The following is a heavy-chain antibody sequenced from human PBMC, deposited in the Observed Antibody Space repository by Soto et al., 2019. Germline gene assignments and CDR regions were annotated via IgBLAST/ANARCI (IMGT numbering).Heavy chain of an antibody. J-gene: IGHJ4*02. Sequence: PSETLSLTCTVSGGSISSGGYYWSWIRQHPGKGLAWIGYIYYSGSTYYNPSLKRRVTISVDTSKNQFSLKLRSVTAADTAVYHCATYPSVYCSSTSCYTPHWGQGTLVTVSS. CDR1: GGSISSGGYY. V-gene: IGHV4-31*03. D-gene: IGHD2-2*02. CDR3: ATYPSVYCSSTSCYTPH. CDR2: IYYSGST.